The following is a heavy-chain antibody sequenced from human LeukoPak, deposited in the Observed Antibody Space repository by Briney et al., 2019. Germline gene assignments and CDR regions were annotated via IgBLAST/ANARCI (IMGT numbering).Heavy chain of an antibody. Sequence: ASVKVSCKASGGTFSSYAISWVRQAPGQGLEWMGWISAYNGNTNYAQKLQGRVTMTTDTSTSTAYMELRSLRSDDTAVYYCAREGDYGGNWFDPWGQGTLVTVSS. CDR1: GGTFSSYA. J-gene: IGHJ5*02. D-gene: IGHD4-23*01. V-gene: IGHV1-18*01. CDR2: ISAYNGNT. CDR3: AREGDYGGNWFDP.